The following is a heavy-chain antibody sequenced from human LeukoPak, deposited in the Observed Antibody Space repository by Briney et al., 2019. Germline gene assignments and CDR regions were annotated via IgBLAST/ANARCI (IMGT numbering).Heavy chain of an antibody. D-gene: IGHD3-22*01. CDR1: GGSISSSSHY. CDR3: ARRLIGFDT. Sequence: PSETLSLTCTVSGGSISSSSHYWGWIRQPPGKGLEWIGDIHYSGTTYYNPSLKSRVTISVDTSKNQFSLKLTSVTAADTAVYYCARRLIGFDTWSQGTLVTVSS. CDR2: IHYSGTT. V-gene: IGHV4-39*01. J-gene: IGHJ5*02.